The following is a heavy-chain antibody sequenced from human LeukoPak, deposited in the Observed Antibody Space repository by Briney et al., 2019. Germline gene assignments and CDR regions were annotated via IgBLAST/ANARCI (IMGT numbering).Heavy chain of an antibody. Sequence: SETLSLTCAVYGGSFSGYYWSWIRQPPGKGLEWIGEINHSGSTNYNPSLKSRVTISVDTSKNQFSLKLSSVTAADTAVYYCAGSSPLRHYYYYGMDVWGKGTTVTVSS. CDR2: INHSGST. CDR3: AGSSPLRHYYYYGMDV. J-gene: IGHJ6*04. V-gene: IGHV4-34*01. D-gene: IGHD6-13*01. CDR1: GGSFSGYY.